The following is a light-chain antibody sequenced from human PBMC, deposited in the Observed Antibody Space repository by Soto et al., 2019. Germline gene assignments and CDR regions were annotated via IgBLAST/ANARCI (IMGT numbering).Light chain of an antibody. Sequence: QSVLTHSRSVCWAPGHRVAISCTGSSSNIGAGYDVHWYQQLPGTAPKLLIYGNSNRPSGVPDRFSGSKSGTSASLAITGLQAEDEADYYCQSYDSSLSGYVFGTGTKVTAL. J-gene: IGLJ1*01. V-gene: IGLV1-40*01. CDR1: SSNIGAGYD. CDR2: GNS. CDR3: QSYDSSLSGYV.